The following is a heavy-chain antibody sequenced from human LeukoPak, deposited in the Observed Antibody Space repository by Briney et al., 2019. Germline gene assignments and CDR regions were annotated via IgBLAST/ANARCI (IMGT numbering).Heavy chain of an antibody. V-gene: IGHV5-51*01. D-gene: IGHD4-17*01. J-gene: IGHJ4*02. CDR1: GYSFTSYW. Sequence: GESLKISCKGSGYSFTSYWIGWVRQMPGKGLEWMGIIYPGDSDTRYSPSFQGQVTISADKSISTAYLQWSSLKASDTAMYYRARPPRRPTTVTTGKSLDFDYWGQGTLVTVSS. CDR2: IYPGDSDT. CDR3: ARPPRRPTTVTTGKSLDFDY.